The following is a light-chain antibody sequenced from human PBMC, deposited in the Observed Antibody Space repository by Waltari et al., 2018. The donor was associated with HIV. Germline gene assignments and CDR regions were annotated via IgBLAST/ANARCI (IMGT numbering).Light chain of an antibody. CDR3: QQSYTAPYI. CDR1: QIISRY. J-gene: IGKJ2*01. V-gene: IGKV1-39*01. Sequence: DIQMTQSPSSLSASVGDRVTIACRASQIISRYLNWYQQKPGKAPNLLIYYTSNLQSGVPPRCSGSGSGTEFSFTISSLQPEDFATYYCQQSYTAPYIFGQGTKLEIK. CDR2: YTS.